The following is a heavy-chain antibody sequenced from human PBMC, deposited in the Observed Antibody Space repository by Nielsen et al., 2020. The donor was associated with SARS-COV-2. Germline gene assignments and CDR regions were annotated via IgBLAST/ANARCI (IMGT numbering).Heavy chain of an antibody. CDR1: GFTFSSYA. Sequence: GESLKISCAASGFTFSSYAMSWVRQAPGKGLEWVSAISGSGGSTYYADSVKGRFTISRDNSKNTLYLQMNSLRAEDTAVYYCARVGYCSSTSCPDRVGGYDYWGQGTLVTVSS. CDR2: ISGSGGST. CDR3: ARVGYCSSTSCPDRVGGYDY. D-gene: IGHD2-2*01. J-gene: IGHJ4*02. V-gene: IGHV3-23*01.